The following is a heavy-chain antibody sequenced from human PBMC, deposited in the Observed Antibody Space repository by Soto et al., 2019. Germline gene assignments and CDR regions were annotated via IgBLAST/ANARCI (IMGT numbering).Heavy chain of an antibody. D-gene: IGHD3-10*01. V-gene: IGHV3-30*18. Sequence: GGSLRLSCAASGFPFSSYGMHWVRQAPGKGLEWVAVISYDGSNKYYADSVKGRFTISRDNSKNTLYLQMNSLRAEDTAVYYCAKDQGTMVRGVIRGPHDYWGQGTLVTVSS. J-gene: IGHJ4*02. CDR3: AKDQGTMVRGVIRGPHDY. CDR1: GFPFSSYG. CDR2: ISYDGSNK.